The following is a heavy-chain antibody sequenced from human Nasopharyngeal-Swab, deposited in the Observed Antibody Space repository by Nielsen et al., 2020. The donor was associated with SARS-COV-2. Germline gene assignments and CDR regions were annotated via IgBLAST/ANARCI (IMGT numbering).Heavy chain of an antibody. CDR3: ATTEAGYYYGMDV. CDR2: ISWNSGSI. J-gene: IGHJ6*02. CDR1: GFTFDDYA. V-gene: IGHV3-9*01. Sequence: SLKISCAASGFTFDDYAMHWVRQAPGKGLEWVSGISWNSGSIGYADSVKGRFTISRDNAKNSLYLQMSSLRAEDTALYYCATTEAGYYYGMDVWGQGTTVTVSS.